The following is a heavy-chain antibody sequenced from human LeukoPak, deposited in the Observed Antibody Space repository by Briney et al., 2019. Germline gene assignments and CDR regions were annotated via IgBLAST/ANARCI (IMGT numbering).Heavy chain of an antibody. J-gene: IGHJ4*02. CDR3: ARRLYDSGSHCFDY. Sequence: GGSLRLSCAASGFTFSDYNMGWIRQAPGKGLEWISYINSSGSTIYYADSVKGRFTISRDNAKNSLYLQMNSLRAEDTAVYYCARRLYDSGSHCFDYWGQGTLVTVSS. CDR2: INSSGSTI. CDR1: GFTFSDYN. V-gene: IGHV3-11*01. D-gene: IGHD3-10*01.